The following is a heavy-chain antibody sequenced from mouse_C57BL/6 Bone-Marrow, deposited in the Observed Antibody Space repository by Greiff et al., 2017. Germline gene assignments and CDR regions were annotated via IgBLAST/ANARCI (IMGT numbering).Heavy chain of an antibody. CDR2: IRSKSNNYAT. J-gene: IGHJ4*01. CDR1: GFSFNPYA. Sequence: GGGLVQPKGSLKLSCAASGFSFNPYAMNWVRQAPGKGLEWVARIRSKSNNYATYYADSVKDRFNISRDDSESMLYLQMNNLKTEDTAMYYCVRQRPLSMDYWGQGTSVTVSS. D-gene: IGHD2-12*01. CDR3: VRQRPLSMDY. V-gene: IGHV10-1*01.